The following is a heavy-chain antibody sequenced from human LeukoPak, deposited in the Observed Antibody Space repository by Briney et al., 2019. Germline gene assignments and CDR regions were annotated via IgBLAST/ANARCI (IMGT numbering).Heavy chain of an antibody. J-gene: IGHJ6*02. CDR1: GFTFSSYA. CDR3: AKDLGHSGSYWGIQYYYYGMDV. Sequence: GGSLRLSCAASGFTFSSYAMSWVRQAPGKGLEWVSAISGSGGSTYYADSVKGRFTISRDNSKNTLYLQMNSLRAEDTAVYYCAKDLGHSGSYWGIQYYYYGMDVWGQGTTVTVSS. CDR2: ISGSGGST. V-gene: IGHV3-23*01. D-gene: IGHD3-10*01.